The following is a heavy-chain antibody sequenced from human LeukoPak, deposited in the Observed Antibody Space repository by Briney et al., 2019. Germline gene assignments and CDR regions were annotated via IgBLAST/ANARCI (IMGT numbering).Heavy chain of an antibody. V-gene: IGHV3-74*01. CDR3: AIPVNYGDCVYGDSADV. Sequence: GGSLRLSCAASGFTFSSYWMHWVRHAPGKGLVWVSRINSDGSSTSYADSVKGRFTISRDNAKNTLYLQMNSLRAEDTAVYYCAIPVNYGDCVYGDSADVWGKGTTVTVSS. D-gene: IGHD4-17*01. CDR1: GFTFSSYW. J-gene: IGHJ6*04. CDR2: INSDGSST.